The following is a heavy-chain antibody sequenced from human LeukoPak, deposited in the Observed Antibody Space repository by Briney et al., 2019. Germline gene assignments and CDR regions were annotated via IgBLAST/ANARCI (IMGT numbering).Heavy chain of an antibody. Sequence: GGALRLSCVASGVTFSRYWMRWVRQAPGKGRERVANINQDGSEKYYVDSVKGRFTISRDNAKNSLYLQMNSLRAEDTAVYYCARDLYSSGWYSAETYYFDYWGQGTLVTVSS. CDR1: GVTFSRYW. CDR2: INQDGSEK. J-gene: IGHJ4*02. CDR3: ARDLYSSGWYSAETYYFDY. D-gene: IGHD6-19*01. V-gene: IGHV3-7*03.